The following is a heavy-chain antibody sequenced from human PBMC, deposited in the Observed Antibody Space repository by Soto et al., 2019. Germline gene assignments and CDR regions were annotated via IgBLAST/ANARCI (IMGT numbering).Heavy chain of an antibody. CDR1: GFSFSSYS. J-gene: IGHJ4*02. CDR2: ISTTSDYI. V-gene: IGHV3-48*02. CDR3: ARADFSMKY. D-gene: IGHD3-3*01. Sequence: GGSLRLSCTASGFSFSSYSMNWVRQAPGKGLECVSYISTTSDYIYYADSVKGRFTISRDNAKNSLYLHLTSLRDEDTAVYYCARADFSMKYWGQGT.